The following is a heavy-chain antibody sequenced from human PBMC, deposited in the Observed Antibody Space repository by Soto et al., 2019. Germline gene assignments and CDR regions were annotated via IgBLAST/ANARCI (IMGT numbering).Heavy chain of an antibody. V-gene: IGHV1-8*01. CDR2: MNANTGNT. J-gene: IGHJ4*02. D-gene: IGHD6-13*01. CDR3: TRGRHSSSWYFDY. CDR1: GYTFTNND. Sequence: QVQLVQSGAEVKKPGASVKVSCKGSGYTFTNNDINWVRQATGQGLEWMGWMNANTGNTGYAQKFQGRATMTRDTSISTAYMELSSLQSEDTAVYYCTRGRHSSSWYFDYWGQGTLVTVSS.